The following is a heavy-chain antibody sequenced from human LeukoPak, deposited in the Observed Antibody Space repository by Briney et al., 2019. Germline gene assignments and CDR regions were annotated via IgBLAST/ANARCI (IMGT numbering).Heavy chain of an antibody. D-gene: IGHD6-13*01. CDR3: ARHAGGAPGIAAAGTDFDY. J-gene: IGHJ4*02. Sequence: PSETLSLTCTVSGGSISSYYWSWIRQPPGKGLEWIGYIYYSGSTNYNPSLKSRVTISVDTSKNQFSLKLSSVTAADTAVYYCARHAGGAPGIAAAGTDFDYWGQGTLVTVSS. V-gene: IGHV4-59*08. CDR1: GGSISSYY. CDR2: IYYSGST.